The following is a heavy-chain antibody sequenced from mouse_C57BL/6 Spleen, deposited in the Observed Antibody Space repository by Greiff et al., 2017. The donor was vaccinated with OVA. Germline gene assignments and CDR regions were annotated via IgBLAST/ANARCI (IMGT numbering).Heavy chain of an antibody. D-gene: IGHD1-1*01. CDR3: ASHYGSISLAMDY. CDR1: GFNIKDSY. Sequence: EVQLVASGAELVKLGASVKLSCTASGFNIKDSYMHWVKQRTEQGLEWIGRIDPEDGETKYAPKLQGKATITADTSSNTAYLQLSSLTSEDTAVYYCASHYGSISLAMDYWGQGTSVTVSS. CDR2: IDPEDGET. J-gene: IGHJ4*01. V-gene: IGHV14-2*01.